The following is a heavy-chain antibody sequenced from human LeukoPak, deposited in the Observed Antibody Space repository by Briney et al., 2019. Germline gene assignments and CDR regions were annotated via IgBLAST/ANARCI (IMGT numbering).Heavy chain of an antibody. CDR1: GFTFDDYA. Sequence: GGSLRLSCAASGFTFDDYAMHWVRQAPGKGLEWVSGISWNSGSIGYVDSVKGRFTISRDNAKNSLYLQMNSLRVEDTAFYYCARSIPYGTTWYGRSDYWGQGTLVTVSS. J-gene: IGHJ4*02. CDR3: ARSIPYGTTWYGRSDY. V-gene: IGHV3-9*01. D-gene: IGHD6-13*01. CDR2: ISWNSGSI.